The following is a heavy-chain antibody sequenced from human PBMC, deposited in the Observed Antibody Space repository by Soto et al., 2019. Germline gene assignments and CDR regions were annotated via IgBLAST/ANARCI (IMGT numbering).Heavy chain of an antibody. Sequence: AVVSLRLSWAAAGFTFRSFTMNWVRQAPGKGLEWVSTISSNSAYIYYTDALRGRFTISRDNAKNSLHLQMNSLRAEDTAVYYCTRDASRDSSARGWFEPWGPGTLVTVSS. D-gene: IGHD6-13*01. CDR3: TRDASRDSSARGWFEP. CDR2: ISSNSAYI. J-gene: IGHJ5*02. V-gene: IGHV3-21*01. CDR1: GFTFRSFT.